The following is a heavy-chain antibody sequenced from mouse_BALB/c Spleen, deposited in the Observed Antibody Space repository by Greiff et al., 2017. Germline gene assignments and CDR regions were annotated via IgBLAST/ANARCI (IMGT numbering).Heavy chain of an antibody. CDR3: ARCDGSQAWFAY. CDR2: ISTYYGDA. V-gene: IGHV1S137*01. J-gene: IGHJ3*01. D-gene: IGHD1-1*01. CDR1: GYTFTDYA. Sequence: QVQLQQSGAELVRPGVSVKISCKGSGYTFTDYAMHWVKQSHAKSLEWIGVISTYYGDASYNQKFKGKATMTVDKSSSTAYMELARLTSEDSAIYYCARCDGSQAWFAYWGQGTLVTVSA.